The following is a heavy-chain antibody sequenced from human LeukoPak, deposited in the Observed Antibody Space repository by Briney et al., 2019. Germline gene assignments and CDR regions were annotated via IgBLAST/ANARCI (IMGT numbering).Heavy chain of an antibody. CDR3: ALGHSSSFPYYYYYMDV. CDR2: IYHSGST. D-gene: IGHD6-13*01. J-gene: IGHJ6*03. CDR1: GYSISSGYY. Sequence: SETLSLTCTVSGYSISSGYYWGWVRQPPGKGLEWIGSIYHSGSTYYNPSLKSRVTISVDTSKNQFSLKLSSVTAADTAVYYCALGHSSSFPYYYYYMDVWGKGTTVTVSS. V-gene: IGHV4-38-2*02.